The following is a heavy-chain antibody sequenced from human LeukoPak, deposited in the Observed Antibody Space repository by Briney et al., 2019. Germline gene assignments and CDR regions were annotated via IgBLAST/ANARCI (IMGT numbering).Heavy chain of an antibody. CDR1: GFIFEYYW. CDR2: IYPSDCDT. J-gene: IGHJ5*02. D-gene: IGHD2-2*01. Sequence: GESLKISCKGCGFIFEYYWIGWVLQMPGKGLEWMGIIYPSDCDTRYSPSFQDQVTISADKSNSTAYLQWTSLTATENAIYYCPRNCGTICYGWPRFDPWGQGTLVTVSS. CDR3: PRNCGTICYGWPRFDP. V-gene: IGHV5-51*01.